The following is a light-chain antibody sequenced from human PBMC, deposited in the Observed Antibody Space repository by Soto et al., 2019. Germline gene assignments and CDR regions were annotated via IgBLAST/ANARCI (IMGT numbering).Light chain of an antibody. J-gene: IGLJ3*02. V-gene: IGLV1-47*02. CDR2: NNN. CDR3: ATWDDSLSGGV. Sequence: QSALTQPPSASGTPGLTVTISCSGSSSNIGRNSVFWYQQLPGTAPKLLISNNNHRPSGVPDRFSGSKSGTSASLAIRGLRSEDEADYYCATWDDSLSGGVFGGGTKLTVL. CDR1: SSNIGRNS.